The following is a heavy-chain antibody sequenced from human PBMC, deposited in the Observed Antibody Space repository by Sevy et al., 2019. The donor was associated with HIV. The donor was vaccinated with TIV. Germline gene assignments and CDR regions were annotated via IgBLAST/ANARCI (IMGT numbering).Heavy chain of an antibody. CDR1: GGSISSYY. CDR3: ARVGFSSSGSTRRDHWYFDL. D-gene: IGHD6-13*01. J-gene: IGHJ2*01. Sequence: SETLSLTCTVSGGSISSYYWSWIRQPPGKGLEWIGYIYYSGSTNYNPSLKSRVTISVDTSKNQFSLKLSSVTAADTAVYYCARVGFSSSGSTRRDHWYFDLWGRGTLVTVSS. CDR2: IYYSGST. V-gene: IGHV4-59*01.